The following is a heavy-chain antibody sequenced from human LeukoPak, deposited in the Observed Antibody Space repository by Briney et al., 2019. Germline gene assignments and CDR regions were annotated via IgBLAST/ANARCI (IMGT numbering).Heavy chain of an antibody. V-gene: IGHV4-31*03. CDR3: ARGGRYAYYDFWSGYTNWFDP. D-gene: IGHD3-3*01. Sequence: SETLSLTRTVSGGSISSGGYYWSWIRQHPGKGLEWIVYIYYSGSTYYNPSLKSRVTISVDTSKNQFSLKLSSVTAAGTAVYYCARGGRYAYYDFWSGYTNWFDPWGQGTLVTVSS. CDR1: GGSISSGGYY. CDR2: IYYSGST. J-gene: IGHJ5*02.